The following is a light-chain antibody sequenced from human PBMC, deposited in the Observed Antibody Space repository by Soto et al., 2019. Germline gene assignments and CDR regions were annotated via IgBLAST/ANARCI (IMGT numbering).Light chain of an antibody. CDR2: RNN. V-gene: IGLV1-47*01. CDR1: SSNIGSNY. J-gene: IGLJ1*01. Sequence: QSVLTQPPSASGTPGQRVTISCSGSSSNIGSNYVYWYQQLPGTAPKLLIYRNNQRPSGVPDRFSGSKSGTSASLAISGLRSEDEADYYCAAWDDSRSAYVFGTGTKVTVL. CDR3: AAWDDSRSAYV.